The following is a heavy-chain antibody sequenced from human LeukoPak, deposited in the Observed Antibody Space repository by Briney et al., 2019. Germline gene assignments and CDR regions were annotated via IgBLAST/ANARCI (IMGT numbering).Heavy chain of an antibody. CDR3: AKGALAAAGSGFDY. Sequence: GGSLRLSCAVSGFSVTNNYMSWVRQAPGKGLEWVSSISASGGSTYHAGSVKGRFTISRDNSKNTLHLQMNSLRADDTALYYCAKGALAAAGSGFDYWGQGTLVTVSS. CDR1: GFSVTNNY. V-gene: IGHV3-23*01. CDR2: ISASGGST. J-gene: IGHJ4*02. D-gene: IGHD6-13*01.